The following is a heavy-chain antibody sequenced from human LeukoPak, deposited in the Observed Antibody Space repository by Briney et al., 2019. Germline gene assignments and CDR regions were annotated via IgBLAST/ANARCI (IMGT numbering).Heavy chain of an antibody. D-gene: IGHD3-16*01. CDR1: GFTSSTYS. J-gene: IGHJ4*02. V-gene: IGHV4-59*01. CDR2: IYYSGST. Sequence: PGGSLRLSCAASGFTSSTYSMNWVRQAPGKGLEWIGYIYYSGSTNYNPSLKSRVTISVDMSKNQFSLKLSSVTAADTAVYYCARRELRGLFDYWGQGTLVTVSS. CDR3: ARRELRGLFDY.